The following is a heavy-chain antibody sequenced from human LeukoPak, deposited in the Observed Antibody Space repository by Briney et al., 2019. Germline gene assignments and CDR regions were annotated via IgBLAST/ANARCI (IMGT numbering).Heavy chain of an antibody. Sequence: GGSLRLSCAASGFTYTNYWMAWVRQAPGRGLQWVASIKQDGSVEYYVDSVKGRFTISRDNAKNSHYLQMNSLRVEDMAVYYCARWADDSGIYYIASWGQGTLVTVSS. V-gene: IGHV3-7*01. CDR2: IKQDGSVE. CDR3: ARWADDSGIYYIAS. D-gene: IGHD3-10*01. CDR1: GFTYTNYW. J-gene: IGHJ5*02.